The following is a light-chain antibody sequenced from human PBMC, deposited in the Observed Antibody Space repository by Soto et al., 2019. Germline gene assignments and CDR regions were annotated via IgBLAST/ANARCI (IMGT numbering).Light chain of an antibody. CDR3: QQYDSYSWT. V-gene: IGKV1-5*03. J-gene: IGKJ1*01. Sequence: DIPMTQSPSTLSGSVGDRVTITCRASQTISSWLAWYQQKPGKAPKLLIYKASSLESGVPSRFSGSGSGTEFTLTINSLQPDDFATYSCQQYDSYSWTFGQGTKV. CDR2: KAS. CDR1: QTISSW.